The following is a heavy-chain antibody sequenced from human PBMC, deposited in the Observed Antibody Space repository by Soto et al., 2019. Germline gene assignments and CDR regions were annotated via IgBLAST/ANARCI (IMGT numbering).Heavy chain of an antibody. D-gene: IGHD6-25*01. V-gene: IGHV1-58*01. CDR2: IVVGSGNT. J-gene: IGHJ6*02. CDR1: GFTFTSSA. Sequence: SVKVSCKASGFTFTSSAVQWVRQARGQRLEWIGWIVVGSGNTNYAQKFQERVTITRDMSTSTAYMELSSLRSEDTAVYYCAAPRSGYYYYYGMDVWGQGTTVTVSS. CDR3: AAPRSGYYYYYGMDV.